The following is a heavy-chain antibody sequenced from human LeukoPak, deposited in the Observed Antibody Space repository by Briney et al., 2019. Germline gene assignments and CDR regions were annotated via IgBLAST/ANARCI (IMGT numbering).Heavy chain of an antibody. CDR2: IYYSGST. Sequence: SETLSLTCTVSGGSISSHYWSWIRQPPGKGLEWIGYIYYSGSTSYNPSLKSRVTISVDTSKNQFSLKLSSVTAADTAVYYCARGSLPGAFDIWGQGTMVTVSS. CDR3: ARGSLPGAFDI. V-gene: IGHV4-59*11. J-gene: IGHJ3*02. CDR1: GGSISSHY.